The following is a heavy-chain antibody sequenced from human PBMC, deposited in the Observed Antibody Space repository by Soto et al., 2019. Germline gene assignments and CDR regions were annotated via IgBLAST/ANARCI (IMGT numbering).Heavy chain of an antibody. V-gene: IGHV3-11*01. J-gene: IGHJ5*02. D-gene: IGHD2-15*01. CDR3: ARAPDCGEGSCYRHVDL. CDR1: AFKFSDYY. CDR2: ISGSGDVI. Sequence: QVQLVESGGGLVKPGGSLRLSCAASAFKFSDYYMSWVRQAPGKGLEWVSYISGSGDVIYYSDSVKGRFTISRDNDKKSVQLKMDTLRAEDTALYYCARAPDCGEGSCYRHVDLWGQGTRVAVSS.